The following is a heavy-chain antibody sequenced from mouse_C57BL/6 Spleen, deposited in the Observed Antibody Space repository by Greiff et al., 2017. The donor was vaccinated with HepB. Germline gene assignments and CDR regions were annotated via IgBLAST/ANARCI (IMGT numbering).Heavy chain of an antibody. V-gene: IGHV1-82*01. J-gene: IGHJ1*03. CDR1: GYAFSSSW. D-gene: IGHD1-1*01. CDR2: IYPGDGDT. Sequence: QVQLQQSGPELVKPGASVKISCKASGYAFSSSWMNWVKQRPGKGLEWIGRIYPGDGDTNYNGKFKGKATLTADKSSSTAYMQLSSLTSEDSAVYFCERYYCGSWYFDVWGTGTTVTVSS. CDR3: ERYYCGSWYFDV.